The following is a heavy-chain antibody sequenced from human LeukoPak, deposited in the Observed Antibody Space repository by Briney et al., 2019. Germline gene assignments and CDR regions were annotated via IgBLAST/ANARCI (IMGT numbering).Heavy chain of an antibody. CDR3: ADEAHRHLDLHN. V-gene: IGHV3-23*01. CDR1: GFTLRHFA. J-gene: IGHJ4*02. Sequence: GGSLRLSCAASGFTLRHFAMNWVRQAPGKGLEWVSSIASDGDTFYAGSVKGRFTISRDISTNTLHLQMNSLRADDTAIYFCADEAHRHLDLHNWGQGTLVTVST. CDR2: IASDGDT.